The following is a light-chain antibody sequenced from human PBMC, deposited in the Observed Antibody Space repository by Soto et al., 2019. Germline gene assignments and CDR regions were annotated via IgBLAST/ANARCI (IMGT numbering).Light chain of an antibody. V-gene: IGKV3-20*01. CDR1: QTVSSTY. Sequence: ETVLTQSPGTLSLSPGERVTLSCRTSQTVSSTYLAWYQQKPGQAPRLLIYGASSRATGIPDRFTGSTSGTDFTLTISSLEPEDFAVYYCQLYGSSPLYTFGQGPKLEIK. CDR3: QLYGSSPLYT. J-gene: IGKJ2*01. CDR2: GAS.